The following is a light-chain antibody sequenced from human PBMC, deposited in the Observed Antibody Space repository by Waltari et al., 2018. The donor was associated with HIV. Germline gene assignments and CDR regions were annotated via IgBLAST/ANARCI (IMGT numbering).Light chain of an antibody. J-gene: IGLJ3*02. Sequence: QSVLTQPPSPSGTPGQRVTISCSGSSSTIGSNIVNWYQQLPGTAPKLLIYSNNQRPSGVPDRFSGSKSGTSASLAISGLQSEDEADYYCAAWDDSLNGWVFGGGTKLTVL. CDR3: AAWDDSLNGWV. CDR1: SSTIGSNI. V-gene: IGLV1-44*01. CDR2: SNN.